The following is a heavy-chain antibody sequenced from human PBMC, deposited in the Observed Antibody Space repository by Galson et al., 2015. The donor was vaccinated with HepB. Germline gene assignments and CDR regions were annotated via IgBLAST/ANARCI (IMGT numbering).Heavy chain of an antibody. J-gene: IGHJ5*02. CDR2: ISRNSGSV. CDR1: GFTFDDYA. Sequence: SLRLSCAASGFTFDDYAMHWVRQTPGKGLEWVSGISRNSGSVGYADSVRGRFTLSRDNAKNSLYLQMNSLRPEDTALYYCAKDIEYYFDSRGFDAWGQGTLVTVSS. CDR3: AKDIEYYFDSRGFDA. D-gene: IGHD3-22*01. V-gene: IGHV3-9*01.